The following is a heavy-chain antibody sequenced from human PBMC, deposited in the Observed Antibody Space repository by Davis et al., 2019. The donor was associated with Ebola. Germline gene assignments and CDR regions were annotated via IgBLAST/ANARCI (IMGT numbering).Heavy chain of an antibody. CDR3: ARGRGIAAAGTHYFDY. CDR1: GGSISSYY. V-gene: IGHV4-4*07. Sequence: PSETLSLTCTVSGGSISSYYWSWIRQPAGKGLEWIGRIYTSGSTNYNPSLKSRVTMSVDTSKNQFSLKLSSVTAADTAVYYCARGRGIAAAGTHYFDYWGQGTLVTVSS. CDR2: IYTSGST. D-gene: IGHD6-13*01. J-gene: IGHJ4*02.